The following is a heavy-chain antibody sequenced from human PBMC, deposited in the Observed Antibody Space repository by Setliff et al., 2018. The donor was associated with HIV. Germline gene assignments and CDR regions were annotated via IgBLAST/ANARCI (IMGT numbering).Heavy chain of an antibody. Sequence: GASVKVSCKASGGTFNTFGMNWVRQAPGKGLEWISYISSSGSSIYYGDSVKGRFAISRDNAKNSLYLQLNSLRAEDTAVYYCARVRRQWLVWGSDAFDIWGQGTMVTVSS. D-gene: IGHD6-19*01. CDR3: ARVRRQWLVWGSDAFDI. CDR1: GGTFNTFG. J-gene: IGHJ3*02. V-gene: IGHV3-48*04. CDR2: ISSSGSSI.